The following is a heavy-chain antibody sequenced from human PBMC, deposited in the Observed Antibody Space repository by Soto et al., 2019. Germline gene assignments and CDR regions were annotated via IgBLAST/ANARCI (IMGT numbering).Heavy chain of an antibody. Sequence: SVKVSCKASRVAFSKFIVTWVRQAPGLGLGWVGGIIPIFGTANYAQKFQGRVTITADESTSTSYMEVNNLRSEDTAVYYCAKVRYSSPMGYYYGMDVWGQGTTVTVSS. CDR1: RVAFSKFI. CDR3: AKVRYSSPMGYYYGMDV. J-gene: IGHJ6*02. D-gene: IGHD6-19*01. V-gene: IGHV1-69*13. CDR2: IIPIFGTA.